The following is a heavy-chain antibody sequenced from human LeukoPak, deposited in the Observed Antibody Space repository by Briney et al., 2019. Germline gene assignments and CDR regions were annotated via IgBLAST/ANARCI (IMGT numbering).Heavy chain of an antibody. CDR3: AREDLVYYDSSGDWYFQH. CDR2: INAGNGNT. D-gene: IGHD3-22*01. J-gene: IGHJ1*01. V-gene: IGHV1-3*03. Sequence: ASVKVSCKASGYTFTSYAMHWVRQAPGQGLEWMGWINAGNGNTKYSQEFQGRVTITRDTSASTAYMELSSLRSEDMAVYYCAREDLVYYDSSGDWYFQHWGQGTLVTVSS. CDR1: GYTFTSYA.